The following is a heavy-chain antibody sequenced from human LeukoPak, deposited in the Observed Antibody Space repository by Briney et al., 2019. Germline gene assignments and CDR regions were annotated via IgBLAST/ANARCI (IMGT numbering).Heavy chain of an antibody. CDR2: IYYSGST. CDR1: GXSISSYY. V-gene: IGHV4-59*01. CDR3: ARRMIAAAGTPHYYYYGMDV. J-gene: IGHJ6*02. D-gene: IGHD6-13*01. Sequence: SETLSLTCTVSGXSISSYYWSWIRQPPGKGLEWIGYIYYSGSTNYNPSLKSRVTISVDTSKNQFSLKLSSVTAADTAVYYCARRMIAAAGTPHYYYYGMDVWGQGTTVTVSS.